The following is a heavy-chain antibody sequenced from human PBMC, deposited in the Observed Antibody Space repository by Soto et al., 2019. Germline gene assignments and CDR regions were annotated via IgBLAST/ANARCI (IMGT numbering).Heavy chain of an antibody. V-gene: IGHV6-1*01. Sequence: PSQTLSLTCAISGDSVSSSSAVWNWIRQPPSRGLEWLGRTYYRSKWYNEYAVSVKSRIIINPDTPKNQFSLQLNSVTPEDTAVYYCARVNGEVTPSIDFWGQGTLVTVSA. CDR2: TYYRSKWYN. CDR1: GDSVSSSSAV. CDR3: ARVNGEVTPSIDF. D-gene: IGHD2-8*01. J-gene: IGHJ4*02.